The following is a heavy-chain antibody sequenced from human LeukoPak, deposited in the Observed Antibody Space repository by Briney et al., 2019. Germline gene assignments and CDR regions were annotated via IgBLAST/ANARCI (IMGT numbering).Heavy chain of an antibody. D-gene: IGHD4-11*01. Sequence: PPETLTLTCTVSGGSISSNGDYWNWIRQPAGKGLEWIGRIYTSGSTNFSPSLKSRVTISVDTTKNQYSQKLNSVIAADTAVYYCARGVTSNGFGPWGQGTLVTVSS. CDR3: ARGVTSNGFGP. CDR1: GGSISSNGDY. CDR2: IYTSGST. J-gene: IGHJ5*02. V-gene: IGHV4-61*02.